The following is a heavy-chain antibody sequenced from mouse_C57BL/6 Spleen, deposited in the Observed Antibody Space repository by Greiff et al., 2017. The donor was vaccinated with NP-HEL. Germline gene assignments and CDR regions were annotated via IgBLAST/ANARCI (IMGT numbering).Heavy chain of an antibody. CDR3: ARRATVVEFAY. CDR1: GYTFTSYW. CDR2: IDPSDSYT. J-gene: IGHJ3*01. Sequence: QVQLQQPGAELVKPGASVKLSCKASGYTFTSYWMQWVKQRPGQGLEWIGEIDPSDSYTNYTQKFKGKATLTVDTSSSTAYMQLSSLTSEDSAVYYCARRATVVEFAYWGQGTLVTVSA. V-gene: IGHV1-50*01. D-gene: IGHD1-1*01.